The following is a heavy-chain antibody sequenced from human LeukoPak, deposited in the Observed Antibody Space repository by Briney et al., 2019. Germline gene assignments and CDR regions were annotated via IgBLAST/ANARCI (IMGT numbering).Heavy chain of an antibody. CDR3: ARDRRGGDAFDI. CDR2: IIPTFDIA. D-gene: IGHD6-25*01. CDR1: GGIFSKYG. Sequence: SVKVSCKASGGIFSKYGISWVRQAPGQGLEWMGGIIPTFDIANYAQKFQGRVTISADKSTSTDYTELSSLRSEDTAMYYCARDRRGGDAFDIWGQGTMVTVSS. J-gene: IGHJ3*02. V-gene: IGHV1-69*10.